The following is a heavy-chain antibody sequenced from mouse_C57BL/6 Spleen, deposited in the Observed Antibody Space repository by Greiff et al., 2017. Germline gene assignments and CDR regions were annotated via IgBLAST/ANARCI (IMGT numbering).Heavy chain of an antibody. CDR3: RVVLYYYAMGY. J-gene: IGHJ4*01. CDR1: GYTFTSYW. D-gene: IGHD1-1*01. CDR2: IHPNSGST. Sequence: QVHVQQPGAELVKPGASVKLSCKASGYTFTSYWMHWVKQRPGQGLEWIGMIHPNSGSTNYNEKFKSKATLTVDKSSSTAYMQLSSLPSEDSEFYCCRVVLYYYAMGYWGQGAAVTVSS. V-gene: IGHV1-64*01.